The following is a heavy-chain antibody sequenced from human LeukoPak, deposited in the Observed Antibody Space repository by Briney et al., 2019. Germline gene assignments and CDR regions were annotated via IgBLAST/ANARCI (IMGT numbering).Heavy chain of an antibody. D-gene: IGHD3-3*01. V-gene: IGHV4-39*01. J-gene: IGHJ4*02. CDR3: ARHHEDFWSGYPLYYFDY. Sequence: SETLSLTCTVSGGSISSYYWGWIRQPPGKGLEWIGSIYYSGSTYYNPSLKSRVTISVDTSKNQFSLKLSSVTAADTAVYYCARHHEDFWSGYPLYYFDYWGQGTLVTVSS. CDR1: GGSISSYY. CDR2: IYYSGST.